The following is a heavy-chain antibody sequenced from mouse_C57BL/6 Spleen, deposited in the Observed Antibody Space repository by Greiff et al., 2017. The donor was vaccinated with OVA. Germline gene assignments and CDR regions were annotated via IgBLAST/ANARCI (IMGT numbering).Heavy chain of an antibody. CDR2: IHPNSGST. Sequence: VQLQQPGAELVKPGASVKLSCKASGYTFTSYWMHWVKQRPGQGLEWIGMIHPNSGSTNYNEKFKSKATLTVDKSSSTAYMQLSSLTSEDSAVYYCVYGSSLYYFDYWGQGTTLTVSS. J-gene: IGHJ2*01. V-gene: IGHV1-64*01. CDR1: GYTFTSYW. CDR3: VYGSSLYYFDY. D-gene: IGHD1-1*01.